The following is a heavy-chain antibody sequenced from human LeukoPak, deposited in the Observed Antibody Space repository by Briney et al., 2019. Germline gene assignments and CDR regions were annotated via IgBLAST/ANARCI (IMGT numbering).Heavy chain of an antibody. CDR1: GFTFSSFA. CDR3: AKVGVETNYGDPYYFDY. D-gene: IGHD4-17*01. J-gene: IGHJ4*02. Sequence: GGSLRLPCAASGFTFSSFAMSWVRQAAGKGLEWVSIISATGGSTYYADSVKGRFTISRDNSKNTLYLQMNRLRAEDTAAYYCAKVGVETNYGDPYYFDYWGQGTLVTVSS. CDR2: ISATGGST. V-gene: IGHV3-23*01.